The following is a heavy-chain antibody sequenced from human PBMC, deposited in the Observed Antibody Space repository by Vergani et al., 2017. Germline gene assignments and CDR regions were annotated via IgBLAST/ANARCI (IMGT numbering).Heavy chain of an antibody. CDR1: GGSISSGGYS. Sequence: QLQLQESGSGLVKPSQTLSLTCAVSGGSISSGGYSWSWIRQPPGKGLEWIGYIYHSGSTYYNPSLKSRVTISVDRSKNQFSLKLSSVTAADTAVYYCAREGITMVRGVIHYFDYWGQGTLVTVSS. J-gene: IGHJ4*02. D-gene: IGHD3-10*01. V-gene: IGHV4-30-2*01. CDR3: AREGITMVRGVIHYFDY. CDR2: IYHSGST.